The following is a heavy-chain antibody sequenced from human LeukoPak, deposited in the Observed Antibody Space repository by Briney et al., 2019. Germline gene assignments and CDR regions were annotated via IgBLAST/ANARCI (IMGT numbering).Heavy chain of an antibody. Sequence: GGSLRLSCAASGFTFSSYWMSWVRQAPGKGLEWVANIKKDGSEKYYVDSVKGRFTISRDNAKNSLYLQMNSLRAEDTAVYYCASHYCSGGSCYFGWFDPWGQGTLVTVSS. CDR2: IKKDGSEK. CDR1: GFTFSSYW. D-gene: IGHD2-15*01. J-gene: IGHJ5*02. V-gene: IGHV3-7*01. CDR3: ASHYCSGGSCYFGWFDP.